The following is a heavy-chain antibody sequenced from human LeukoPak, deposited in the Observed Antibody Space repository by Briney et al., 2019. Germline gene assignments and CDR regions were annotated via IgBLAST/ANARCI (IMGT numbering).Heavy chain of an antibody. CDR1: GFTFRSYA. D-gene: IGHD3-10*01. CDR2: ISYDGSNK. Sequence: GGSLRFSCAASGFTFRSYAMNWVRQAPGKGLEWVAVISYDGSNKYYADSVKGRFTISRDNSKNTLYLQMNSLRAEDTAVYYCAKDQELLWFGELSPVDYWGQGTLVTVSS. V-gene: IGHV3-30*18. J-gene: IGHJ4*02. CDR3: AKDQELLWFGELSPVDY.